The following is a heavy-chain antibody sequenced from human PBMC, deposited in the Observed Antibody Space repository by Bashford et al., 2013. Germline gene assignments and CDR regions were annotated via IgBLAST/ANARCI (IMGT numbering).Heavy chain of an antibody. CDR1: GFTFSSYS. Sequence: GGSVRLSCAASGFTFSSYSMNWVRQAPGKGLEWVSYISSSGSTIYYADSVKGRFTISRDNAKNSLYLQMNSLRAEDTAVYYCAKDLRSEQLGFLYYWGQGTLVTVSS. D-gene: IGHD6-13*01. CDR2: ISSSGSTI. CDR3: AKDLRSEQLGFLYY. J-gene: IGHJ4*02. V-gene: IGHV3-48*04.